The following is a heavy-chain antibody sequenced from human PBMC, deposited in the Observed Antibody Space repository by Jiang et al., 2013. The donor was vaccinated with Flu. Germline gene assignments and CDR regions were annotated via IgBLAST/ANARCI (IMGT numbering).Heavy chain of an antibody. D-gene: IGHD2-2*01. Sequence: VNWLRQAPGKGDVEWVGFIRNKLYRGTTDYAASVKGRFTISRDDSRSIAYLQMSSLKTEDTAVYYCTRDLVRDVILIPATYFDYWGQGALVTVSP. J-gene: IGHJ4*02. CDR3: TRDLVRDVILIPATYFDY. CDR2: IRNKLYRGTT. V-gene: IGHV3-49*02.